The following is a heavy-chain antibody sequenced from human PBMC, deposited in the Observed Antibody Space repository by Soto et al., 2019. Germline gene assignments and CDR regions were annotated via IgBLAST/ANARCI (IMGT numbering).Heavy chain of an antibody. CDR1: GGSISGYY. CDR2: IYYSGGT. V-gene: IGHV4-59*08. Sequence: LSLTCTVSGGSISGYYWSWIRQPPGKRLEWIGYIYYSGGTNYNPSLKSRVTISVDTSKNQFSLRLSSVTAADTAVYYCARMWQQSTFFTHWGQGTLATVSS. CDR3: ARMWQQSTFFTH. D-gene: IGHD6-13*01. J-gene: IGHJ1*01.